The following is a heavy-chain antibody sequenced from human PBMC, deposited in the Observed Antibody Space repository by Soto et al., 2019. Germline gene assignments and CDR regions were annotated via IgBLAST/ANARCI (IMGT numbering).Heavy chain of an antibody. D-gene: IGHD2-2*01. J-gene: IGHJ3*02. CDR1: GGSISSSSYY. CDR3: ARTGYCSSTSCWSDDAFDI. CDR2: IYYSGST. V-gene: IGHV4-39*01. Sequence: SETLSLTCTVSGGSISSSSYYWGWIRQPPGKGLEWIGSIYYSGSTYYNPSLKSRVTISVDTSKNQFSLKLSSVTAADTAVYYCARTGYCSSTSCWSDDAFDIWGQGTMVTVSS.